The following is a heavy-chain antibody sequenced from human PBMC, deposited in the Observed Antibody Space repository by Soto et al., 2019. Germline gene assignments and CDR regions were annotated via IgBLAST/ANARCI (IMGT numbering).Heavy chain of an antibody. CDR1: GDSISSDNYF. V-gene: IGHV4-30-4*01. CDR2: ISNRGTP. D-gene: IGHD2-8*01. CDR3: AREVNVVALSDAFDI. Sequence: SETLSLTCTVSGDSISSDNYFWSWIRQPPGQGLEWIGYISNRGTPYYNPSLKSRVTISLDTSKNRFSLDMYSVTAADTAVYYCAREVNVVALSDAFDIWGQGIMVTVSS. J-gene: IGHJ3*02.